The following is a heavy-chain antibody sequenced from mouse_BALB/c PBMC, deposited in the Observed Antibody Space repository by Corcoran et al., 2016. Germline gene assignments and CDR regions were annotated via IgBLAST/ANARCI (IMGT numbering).Heavy chain of an antibody. Sequence: QVQLQQSGAELVRPGTSVKVSCKASGYAFTNYLIEWVKQRPGQGLEWIGVINPGRGGTNYNEKFKGKATLTADKSSSTAYMQLSSLTSDDSAVYFCARSGNWAFDYWGQGTTLTVSS. V-gene: IGHV1-54*01. CDR3: ARSGNWAFDY. CDR1: GYAFTNYL. CDR2: INPGRGGT. D-gene: IGHD4-1*01. J-gene: IGHJ2*01.